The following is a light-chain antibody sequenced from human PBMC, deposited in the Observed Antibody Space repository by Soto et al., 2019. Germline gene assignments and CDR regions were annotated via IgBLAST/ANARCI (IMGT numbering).Light chain of an antibody. V-gene: IGLV2-18*02. J-gene: IGLJ1*01. CDR1: SSDVGSYNR. CDR3: SSYTSIMTNV. CDR2: EVS. Sequence: QSALTQPPSVSGSPGQSVAISCTGTSSDVGSYNRVSWYQQPPGAAPKLMIYEVSNRPSGVPDRFSGSKSGNTASLTISGLQAADDADYFGSSYTSIMTNVFGSGTKVTV.